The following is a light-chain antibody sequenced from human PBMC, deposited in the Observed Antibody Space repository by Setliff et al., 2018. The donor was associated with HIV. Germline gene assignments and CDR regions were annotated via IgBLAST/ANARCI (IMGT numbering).Light chain of an antibody. V-gene: IGLV2-14*01. CDR2: EVS. CDR1: SSDVGGYNY. J-gene: IGLJ1*01. CDR3: SSYTSSSPLYV. Sequence: QSALTQPASVSGSPGQSITISCTGTSSDVGGYNYVSWYQQHPGKAPKLMIYEVSNRPSGVSDRFSGSKSGNTASLTISGFQTEDEADYFCSSYTSSSPLYVFGTGTKVTVL.